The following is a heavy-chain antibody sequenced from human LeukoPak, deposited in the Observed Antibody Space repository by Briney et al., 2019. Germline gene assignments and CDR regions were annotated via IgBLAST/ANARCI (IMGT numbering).Heavy chain of an antibody. Sequence: GGSLRLSCAVSGLTFSSYSMSWVRQAPGKGLEWVSVIYSGGSTYYADSVKGRFTISRDNSKNTLYLQMNSLRAEDTAVYYCARDRYCSGGSCKVFDYWGQGTLVTVSS. D-gene: IGHD2-15*01. CDR1: GLTFSSYS. CDR2: IYSGGST. J-gene: IGHJ4*02. V-gene: IGHV3-53*01. CDR3: ARDRYCSGGSCKVFDY.